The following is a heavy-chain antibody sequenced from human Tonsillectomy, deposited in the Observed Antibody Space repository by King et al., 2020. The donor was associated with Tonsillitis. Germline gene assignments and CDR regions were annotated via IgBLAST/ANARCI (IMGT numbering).Heavy chain of an antibody. J-gene: IGHJ5*02. V-gene: IGHV3-21*01. CDR2: ISSSSRYI. D-gene: IGHD2-21*02. CDR1: GFTFSSYS. CDR3: ARDPAYCGGDCYSNWFDT. Sequence: VQLVESGGGLVKPGGSLRLSCAASGFTFSSYSMNWVRQAPGKGLEWVSSISSSSRYIYYADSVKGRFTISRDNAKNSLYLQMNSLRAEDTAVYYCARDPAYCGGDCYSNWFDTWGQGTLVTVSS.